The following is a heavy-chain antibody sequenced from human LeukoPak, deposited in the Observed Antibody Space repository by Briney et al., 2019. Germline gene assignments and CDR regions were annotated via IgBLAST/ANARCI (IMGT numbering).Heavy chain of an antibody. Sequence: SETLSLTCTVSGGSIDSYYWSWIRQPPGKGLEWIGYIYYSGSTEYNPSLKSRVTISVDTSKNQFSLKMSSVTAADTAVYYCARARDGHINNWFDPWGQGTLVTVSS. CDR3: ARARDGHINNWFDP. CDR2: IYYSGST. J-gene: IGHJ5*02. CDR1: GGSIDSYY. D-gene: IGHD5-24*01. V-gene: IGHV4-59*01.